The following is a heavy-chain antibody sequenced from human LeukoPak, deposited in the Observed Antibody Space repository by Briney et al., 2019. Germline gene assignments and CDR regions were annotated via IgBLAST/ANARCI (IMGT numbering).Heavy chain of an antibody. D-gene: IGHD3-10*01. Sequence: SQTLSLTCTVSGDSISSGDYSWGWIRQPSGKGREWIGYIYHTGNSYYNASLRGRVTISGDRSRNQFSLRLTSVTAADTAVYYCARELWFVNAPGSWLDPWGPGTLVAVSS. CDR2: IYHTGNS. V-gene: IGHV4-30-2*01. J-gene: IGHJ5*02. CDR3: ARELWFVNAPGSWLDP. CDR1: GDSISSGDYS.